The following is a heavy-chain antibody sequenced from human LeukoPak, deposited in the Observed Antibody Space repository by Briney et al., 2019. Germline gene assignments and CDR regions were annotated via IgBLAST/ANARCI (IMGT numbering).Heavy chain of an antibody. D-gene: IGHD5-18*01. J-gene: IGHJ5*02. V-gene: IGHV1-18*01. CDR3: AREGSQLWFFGYTYNWFDP. CDR2: ISAYNGNT. CDR1: GYTFTNYG. Sequence: ASVKVSCKASGYTFTNYGISWVRQAPGQGLEWMGWISAYNGNTNYAQKLQGRVTMTTDTSTSTAYMELRSLRSDDTAVYYCAREGSQLWFFGYTYNWFDPWGQGTLVTVSS.